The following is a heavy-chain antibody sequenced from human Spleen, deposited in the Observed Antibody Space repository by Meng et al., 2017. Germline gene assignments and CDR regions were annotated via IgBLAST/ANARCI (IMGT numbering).Heavy chain of an antibody. J-gene: IGHJ4*02. CDR1: GFTFSSYW. CDR3: ASPGKRVFVY. CDR2: KKKDGSEK. Sequence: GESLKISCAASGFTFSSYWMSWVRQAPGKRLEWVANKKKDGSEKYYVDSVKGRFTISRDNAKNSLYLQMNSLRAEDTAVYYRASPGKRVFVYWGQGTLVTVSS. V-gene: IGHV3-7*01.